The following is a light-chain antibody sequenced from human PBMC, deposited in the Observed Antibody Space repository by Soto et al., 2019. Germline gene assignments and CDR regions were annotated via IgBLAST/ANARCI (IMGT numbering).Light chain of an antibody. Sequence: EIVMTQSPGTLSLSPGVRATLTCRASQTVSTSYVAWYQQKPGQAPRLIIYGASSRTTGIPYRFSGSGSGTDYTLTISRLEPEDFAVYYWQQYGFSLMAFGGGTQVEL. J-gene: IGKJ4*01. CDR2: GAS. V-gene: IGKV3-20*01. CDR1: QTVSTSY. CDR3: QQYGFSLMA.